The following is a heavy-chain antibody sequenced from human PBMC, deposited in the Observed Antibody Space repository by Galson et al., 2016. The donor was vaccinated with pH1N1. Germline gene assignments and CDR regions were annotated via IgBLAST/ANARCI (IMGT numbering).Heavy chain of an antibody. V-gene: IGHV3-33*01. D-gene: IGHD4-23*01. CDR2: IWYDGRNE. J-gene: IGHJ4*02. CDR3: ARVRFCYGGRCFSYFEN. Sequence: SLRLSCAASGFKFDTFGMHWVRQAPGKGPEWVALIWYDGRNEDYADSVKGRFTISRDNSKSTLYLQMNSLRAEDTAVYYCARVRFCYGGRCFSYFENWGQGTLVTVSS. CDR1: GFKFDTFG.